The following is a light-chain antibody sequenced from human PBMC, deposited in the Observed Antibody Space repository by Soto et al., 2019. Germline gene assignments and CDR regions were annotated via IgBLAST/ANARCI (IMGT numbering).Light chain of an antibody. Sequence: DIVMTQSPKSLAVSLGERATINCKSSQSVLYSSNNKNYLAWYQQKPGQPPKLLIYWASTRESGVPDRFSGSGSGTDFTLTISSLQAEDVAVYYCHQFYSVPYTFGPGTEVDIK. CDR3: HQFYSVPYT. J-gene: IGKJ3*01. CDR1: QSVLYSSNNKNY. CDR2: WAS. V-gene: IGKV4-1*01.